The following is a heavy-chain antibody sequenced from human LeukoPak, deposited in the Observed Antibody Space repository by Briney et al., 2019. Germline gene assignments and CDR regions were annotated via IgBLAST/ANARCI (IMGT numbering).Heavy chain of an antibody. CDR2: IKSKTDGGTT. V-gene: IGHV3-15*01. J-gene: IGHJ4*02. Sequence: PGGSLRLSCAASGFTFSNAWMSWVRQAPGKGLEWVGRIKSKTDGGTTDYAAPVKGRFTISRDDSKNTLYLQMNSLKTEDTAVYYCTTHYGDCLRYFDYWGQGTLVTVSS. D-gene: IGHD4-17*01. CDR3: TTHYGDCLRYFDY. CDR1: GFTFSNAW.